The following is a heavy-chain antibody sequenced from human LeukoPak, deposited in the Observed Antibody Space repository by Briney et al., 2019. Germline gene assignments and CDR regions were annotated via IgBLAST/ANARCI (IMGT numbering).Heavy chain of an antibody. CDR1: GGSFSGYY. CDR2: ISHSGST. J-gene: IGHJ4*02. D-gene: IGHD2-2*02. V-gene: IGHV4-34*01. Sequence: SETLSLTCAVYGGSFSGYYWGWIRQPPGKGLEWLGEISHSGSTNYNPSLQSRVTILVDASKNLFSLKLSSVTAADTAVYYCARLYCGSTSCYSPFDYWGQGTLVTVSS. CDR3: ARLYCGSTSCYSPFDY.